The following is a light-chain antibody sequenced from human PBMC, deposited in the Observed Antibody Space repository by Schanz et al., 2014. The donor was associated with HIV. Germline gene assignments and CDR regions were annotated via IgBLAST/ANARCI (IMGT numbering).Light chain of an antibody. V-gene: IGLV2-14*02. CDR1: SSDVGGHNL. CDR3: SSYTFSSTLV. Sequence: QSALTQPASVSGSPGQSITISCTGTSSDVGGHNLVSWYQQHPGKVPQLLIFEVTKRPSGVSDRFSGSKSDNTASLTISGLQADDEADYYCSSYTFSSTLVFGGGTKLTVL. CDR2: EVT. J-gene: IGLJ3*02.